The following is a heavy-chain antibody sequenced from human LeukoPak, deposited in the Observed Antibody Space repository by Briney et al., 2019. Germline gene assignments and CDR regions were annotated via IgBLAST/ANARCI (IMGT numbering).Heavy chain of an antibody. CDR3: AGKGYCSSTSCYNFDY. J-gene: IGHJ4*02. CDR1: GGSISSSSYY. CDR2: IYYSGNT. Sequence: SETLSLTCTVSGGSISSSSYYWGWIRQPPGKGLEWIGSIYYSGNTYYNPSLKSRVTISVDTSKNQFSLKLNSVTAADTAVYYCAGKGYCSSTSCYNFDYWGQGTLVTVSS. V-gene: IGHV4-39*01. D-gene: IGHD2-2*01.